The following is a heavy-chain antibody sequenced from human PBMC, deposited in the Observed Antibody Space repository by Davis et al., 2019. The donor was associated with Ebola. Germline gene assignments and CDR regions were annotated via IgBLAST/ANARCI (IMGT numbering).Heavy chain of an antibody. V-gene: IGHV4-30-4*07. CDR1: GGSISSGGYS. J-gene: IGHJ5*02. D-gene: IGHD3-3*01. Sequence: MPSETLSLTCTVSGGSISSGGYSWSWIRQPPGKGLEWIGYIYYSGSTYYNPSLKSRVTISVDTSKNQFSLKLSSVTAADTAVYYCARGYYDGRGWFDPWGQGTLVTVSS. CDR2: IYYSGST. CDR3: ARGYYDGRGWFDP.